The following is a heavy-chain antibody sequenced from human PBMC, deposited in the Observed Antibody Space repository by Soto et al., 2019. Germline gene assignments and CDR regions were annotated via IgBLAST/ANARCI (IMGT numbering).Heavy chain of an antibody. CDR2: ISSDGRNK. D-gene: IGHD2-2*01. CDR3: AKDRESRLRLNYYGMDV. CDR1: GFTFSAYG. V-gene: IGHV3-30*18. Sequence: QVQRVESGGGVVQPGRSLRLSCAASGFTFSAYGMHWVRQAPGKGLEWVAFISSDGRNKYYVDSVKGRFTISRDNSKNTLYLPMDSLRGEDTAVYHCAKDRESRLRLNYYGMDVWGQGTTVTVSS. J-gene: IGHJ6*02.